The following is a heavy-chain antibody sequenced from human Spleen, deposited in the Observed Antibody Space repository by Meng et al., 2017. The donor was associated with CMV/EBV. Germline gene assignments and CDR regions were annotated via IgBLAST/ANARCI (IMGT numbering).Heavy chain of an antibody. CDR3: AREPKFGSPRYGLDV. CDR2: IIPILGIA. V-gene: IGHV1-69*04. J-gene: IGHJ6*02. Sequence: SVKVSCKASGGSISTYTISWGRQAPGQGLGWMGRIIPILGIANYAQKFQDRVTITADKSTNTAYMELTSLQSEDTAVYFCAREPKFGSPRYGLDVWGQGTTVTVSS. CDR1: GGSISTYT. D-gene: IGHD3-16*01.